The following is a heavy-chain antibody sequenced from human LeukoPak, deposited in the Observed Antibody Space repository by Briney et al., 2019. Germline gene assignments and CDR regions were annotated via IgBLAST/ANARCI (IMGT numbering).Heavy chain of an antibody. CDR1: GFTFTRYD. CDR2: VSNDETNK. D-gene: IGHD4-23*01. V-gene: IGHV3-30*04. Sequence: GGSLRLSCAASGFTFTRYDMHWVRQAPGRGLEWVAVVSNDETNKDYGNSVKGRFTIARDNSKNTLYLQMNSLRVEDTAAYYCVLGHYGGLFDNWGQGALVTVSS. CDR3: VLGHYGGLFDN. J-gene: IGHJ4*02.